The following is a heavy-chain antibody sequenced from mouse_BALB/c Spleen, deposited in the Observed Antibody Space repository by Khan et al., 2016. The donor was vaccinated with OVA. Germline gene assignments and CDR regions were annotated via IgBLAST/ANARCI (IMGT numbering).Heavy chain of an antibody. CDR2: ISTYYGDV. CDR1: GYTFTDFT. V-gene: IGHV1S137*01. CDR3: KRGGENRFAY. Sequence: QVQLQQSGTELVRPGVSVKISCKGSGYTFTDFTMHWVKQSHAKSLEWIGVISTYYGDVTYNQKFKGKATMTVDKSSSTAYLELARLTSEDSAIYYCKRGGENRFAYWGQGTLVTVSA. J-gene: IGHJ3*01.